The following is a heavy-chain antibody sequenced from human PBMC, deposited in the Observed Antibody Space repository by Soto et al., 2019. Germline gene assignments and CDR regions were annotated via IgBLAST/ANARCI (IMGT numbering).Heavy chain of an antibody. CDR1: GDSVSSAYYY. D-gene: IGHD4-4*01. CDR3: GRGRDDYKSRY. CDR2: IYNGERT. J-gene: IGHJ4*02. Sequence: QVQLQESGPGLVKPSETLSLTCNVSGDSVSSAYYYWTWIRQPPGKGLEWIGHIYNGERTSYSPSRSTRVTISVDASKNQFSLKLASVTAADTAMYYCGRGRDDYKSRYWGQGILVTVSS. V-gene: IGHV4-61*01.